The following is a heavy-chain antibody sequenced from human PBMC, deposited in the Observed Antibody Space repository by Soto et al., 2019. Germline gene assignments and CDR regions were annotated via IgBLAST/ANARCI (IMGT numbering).Heavy chain of an antibody. Sequence: EVQLVESGGTLVQPGGSLRLSCAASGFDASVNYMTWVRQAPGKGLERVSAINSGGSTFYADSVKYRFTISRDNSKNTLYLRMNTLRLEHTAMYYCMRRIFYYAIHVWAAGPVVTVS. CDR2: INSGGST. V-gene: IGHV3-66*01. J-gene: IGHJ6*02. CDR1: GFDASVNY. CDR3: MRRIFYYAIHV.